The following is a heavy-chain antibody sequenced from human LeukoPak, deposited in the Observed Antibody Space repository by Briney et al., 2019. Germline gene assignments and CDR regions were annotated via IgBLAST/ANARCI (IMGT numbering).Heavy chain of an antibody. CDR1: GYTFTSYG. J-gene: IGHJ6*03. CDR3: ARALGPQEGYYYHMDV. V-gene: IGHV1-18*01. Sequence: ASVKVSCKASGYTFTSYGISWVRQAPGQGLEWMGWISAYNGNTNYAQKLQGRVTMTTDTSTSTAYMELRSLRSDDTAVYYCARALGPQEGYYYHMDVWGKGTTVTVSS. CDR2: ISAYNGNT.